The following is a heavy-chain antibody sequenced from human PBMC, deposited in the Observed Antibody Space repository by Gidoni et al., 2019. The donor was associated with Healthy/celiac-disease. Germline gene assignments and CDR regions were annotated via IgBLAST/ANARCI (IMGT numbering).Heavy chain of an antibody. CDR2: ISAYNGNT. V-gene: IGHV1-18*01. J-gene: IGHJ5*02. Sequence: QVQLVQSGAEVKKPGASVQVSCKASGYTFTSYGISWVRQAPGQGLEWMGWISAYNGNTNYAQKLQGRVTMTTDTSTSTAYMELRSLRSDDTAVYYCARDRTVAVAGTAIWFDPWGQGTLVTVSS. CDR1: GYTFTSYG. CDR3: ARDRTVAVAGTAIWFDP. D-gene: IGHD6-19*01.